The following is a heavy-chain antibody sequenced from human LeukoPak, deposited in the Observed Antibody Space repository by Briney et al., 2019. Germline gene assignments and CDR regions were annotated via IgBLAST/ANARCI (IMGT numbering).Heavy chain of an antibody. D-gene: IGHD1-26*01. Sequence: PSETLSLTCTVSGGSISSYYWSWIRQPPGKGLEWIGYIYYSGSTNYNPSLKSRVTISVDTSKNQFSLKLSSVTAADTAVYYCARGRGMVASNDYWGQGTLVTVSS. CDR2: IYYSGST. J-gene: IGHJ4*02. V-gene: IGHV4-59*01. CDR1: GGSISSYY. CDR3: ARGRGMVASNDY.